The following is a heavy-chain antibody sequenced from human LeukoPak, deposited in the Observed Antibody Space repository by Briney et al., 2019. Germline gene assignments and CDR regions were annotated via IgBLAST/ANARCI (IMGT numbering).Heavy chain of an antibody. CDR3: AKDHPSGYYFDY. J-gene: IGHJ4*02. CDR1: GLSVSSNY. D-gene: IGHD1-14*01. V-gene: IGHV3-23*01. CDR2: ISGSGGST. Sequence: GGSLRLSCAASGLSVSSNYMSWVRQAPGKGLEWVSAISGSGGSTFNADSVKGRFTISRDNSKNTLFLQMNSLRAEDTAIYYCAKDHPSGYYFDYWGQGTLVTVSS.